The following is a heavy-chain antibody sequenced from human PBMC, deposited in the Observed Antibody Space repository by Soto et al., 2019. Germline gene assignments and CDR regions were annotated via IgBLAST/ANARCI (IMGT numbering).Heavy chain of an antibody. V-gene: IGHV3-15*01. Sequence: GGSLRLSCAASGFTFSNAWMSWVRQAPGKGLEWVGRIKSKTDGGTTGYAAPVKGRFTISRDDSKNTLYLQMDSLRAEDTAMYYCAKDHLETTVTTPSYWGQGTLVTVSS. CDR1: GFTFSNAW. CDR2: IKSKTDGGTT. J-gene: IGHJ4*02. D-gene: IGHD4-17*01. CDR3: AKDHLETTVTTPSY.